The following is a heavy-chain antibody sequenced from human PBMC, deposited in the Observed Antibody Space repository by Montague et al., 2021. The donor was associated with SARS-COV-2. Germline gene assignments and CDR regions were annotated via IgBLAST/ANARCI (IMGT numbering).Heavy chain of an antibody. CDR2: INLSGST. J-gene: IGHJ6*02. V-gene: IGHV4-34*01. D-gene: IGHD3-10*01. CDR1: GGSFSGNY. Sequence: SETLSLTYAVYGGSFSGNYWCWIRQPPGKGLGRIGEINLSGSTNYNPSPKIQVTISVDTSKNQVSLKLSFVTAADTAVYYCTRVRYYGSGTSLGMDVWGQGTTVTVPS. CDR3: TRVRYYGSGTSLGMDV.